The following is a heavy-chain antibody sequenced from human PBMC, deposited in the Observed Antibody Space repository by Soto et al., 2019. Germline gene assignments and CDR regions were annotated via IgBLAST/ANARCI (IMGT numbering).Heavy chain of an antibody. CDR3: ARDVGYCTNGVCYNPVDY. Sequence: ASVKVSCKASGYTFTSYGISWVRQAPGQGLEWMGWISAYNGNTNYAQKLQGRVTMTTDTSTSTAYMELRSLRSDDTAVYYCARDVGYCTNGVCYNPVDYWGQGTLVTVSS. CDR2: ISAYNGNT. V-gene: IGHV1-18*01. J-gene: IGHJ4*02. CDR1: GYTFTSYG. D-gene: IGHD2-8*01.